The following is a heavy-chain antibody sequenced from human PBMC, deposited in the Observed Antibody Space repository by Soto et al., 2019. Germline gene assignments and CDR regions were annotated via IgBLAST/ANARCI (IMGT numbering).Heavy chain of an antibody. CDR1: GFTCSPDW. Sequence: EVQLVESGGDLVQPGGSLRLACAASGFTCSPDWMHWVRQAPGKGLLWVSRIKTAGTYANYADTVKGRFTISRDTAKNTLYLQMNSLRVEAAAVYYGAVGGSGYYDNWGQGTLVTVSS. CDR3: AVGGSGYYDN. J-gene: IGHJ4*02. V-gene: IGHV3-74*01. D-gene: IGHD3-22*01. CDR2: IKTAGTYA.